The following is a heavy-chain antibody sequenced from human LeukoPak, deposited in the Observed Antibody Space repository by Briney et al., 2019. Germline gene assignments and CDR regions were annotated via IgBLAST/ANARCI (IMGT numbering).Heavy chain of an antibody. CDR3: ARLVPSSGSGRYYYGMDV. J-gene: IGHJ6*02. CDR1: GASTTSYY. V-gene: IGHV4-59*01. CDR2: IYSDGTT. Sequence: SETLSLTCSVSGASTTSYYWNWIRQAPGKGLEWIGYIYSDGTTSYSPSLRSRVTISIDTSRNQFSLKLSSVTAADAAVYYCARLVPSSGSGRYYYGMDVWGQGTTVTVSS. D-gene: IGHD6-25*01.